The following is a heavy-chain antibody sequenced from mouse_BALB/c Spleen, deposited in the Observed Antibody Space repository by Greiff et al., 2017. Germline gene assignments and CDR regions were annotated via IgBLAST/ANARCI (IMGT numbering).Heavy chain of an antibody. CDR2: ISYSGST. CDR1: GYSITSDYA. V-gene: IGHV3-2*02. CDR3: AREDYGNLSFDY. D-gene: IGHD2-1*01. Sequence: EVKLVESGPGLVKPSQSLSLTCTVTGYSITSDYAWNWIRQFPGNKLEWMGYISYSGSTSYNPSLKSRISITRDTSKNQFFLQLNSVTTEDTATYYCAREDYGNLSFDYWGQGTTLTGSS. J-gene: IGHJ2*01.